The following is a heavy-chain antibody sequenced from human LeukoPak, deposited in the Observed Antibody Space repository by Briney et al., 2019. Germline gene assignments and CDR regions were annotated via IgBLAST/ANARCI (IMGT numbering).Heavy chain of an antibody. CDR2: TYHRSKWYS. Sequence: SQTLSLTCAITGGSVSNNTVTWIWIRQSPSRGLEWLGRTYHRSKWYSEYAVSVQSRITINPDTSKNQFSLQLNSVTPEDTAVYYCGRQNSGKGGIDYWGQGTLVTVSS. J-gene: IGHJ4*02. V-gene: IGHV6-1*01. CDR3: GRQNSGKGGIDY. CDR1: GGSVSNNTVT. D-gene: IGHD1-26*01.